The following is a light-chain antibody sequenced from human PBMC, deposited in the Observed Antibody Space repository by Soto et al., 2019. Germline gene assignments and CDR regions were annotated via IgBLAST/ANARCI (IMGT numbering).Light chain of an antibody. V-gene: IGKV3-11*01. CDR1: QSVSSY. CDR3: QQYNNWPPWT. CDR2: GAF. J-gene: IGKJ1*01. Sequence: EIVLTQSPATLSLSPGERATLSCRASQSVSSYLAWYQQKPGQAPRLLIHGAFTRATGIPARFSGSGSGTDFTLTISRLEPEDFAVYYCQQYNNWPPWTFGQGTKVDIK.